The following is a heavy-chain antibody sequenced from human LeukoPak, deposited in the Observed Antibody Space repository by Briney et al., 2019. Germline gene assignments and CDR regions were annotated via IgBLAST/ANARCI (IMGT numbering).Heavy chain of an antibody. V-gene: IGHV4-34*01. CDR1: GGSFSGYY. CDR3: ARGPGFLL. J-gene: IGHJ4*02. Sequence: SETLSLTCAVYGGSFSGYYWSWIRQPPGKGLEWIGEINHSGGTNYNPSLKSRVTISVDTSKNQFSLRLSSVTAADTAVYYCARGPGFLLWGQGTLVTVSS. CDR2: INHSGGT. D-gene: IGHD2/OR15-2a*01.